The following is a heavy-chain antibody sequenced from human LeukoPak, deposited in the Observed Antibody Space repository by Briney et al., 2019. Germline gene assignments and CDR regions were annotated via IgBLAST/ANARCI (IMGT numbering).Heavy chain of an antibody. CDR2: ISSDGSNK. J-gene: IGHJ4*02. V-gene: IGHV3-30*03. CDR3: VSFYETY. D-gene: IGHD2/OR15-2a*01. CDR1: GFTFSSYG. Sequence: PGGSLRLSCAASGFTFSSYGMHWVRQAPGKGLEWVAVISSDGSNKYYADSVKGRFTISRDNAKNTVYLQMNSLRAEDTAVYYCVSFYETYWGRGTLVTVSS.